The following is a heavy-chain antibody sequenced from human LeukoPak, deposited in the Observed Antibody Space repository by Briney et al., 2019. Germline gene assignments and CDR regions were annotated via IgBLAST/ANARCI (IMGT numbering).Heavy chain of an antibody. CDR2: IYSGGST. V-gene: IGHV3-53*01. CDR3: ARVKAMIVVEEAFDI. J-gene: IGHJ3*02. CDR1: GFTVSSNY. Sequence: GGSLRLSCAASGFTVSSNYMSWVRQAPGKGLEWVSVIYSGGSTYYADSVKGRFTISRDNSKNTLYLQMNSLRAEDTAVYYCARVKAMIVVEEAFDIWGQGTMVTVSS. D-gene: IGHD3-22*01.